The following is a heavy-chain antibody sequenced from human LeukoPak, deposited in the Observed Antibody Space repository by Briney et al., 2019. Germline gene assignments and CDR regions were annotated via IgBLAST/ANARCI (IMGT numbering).Heavy chain of an antibody. D-gene: IGHD6-13*01. V-gene: IGHV4-59*01. CDR2: IYYSGST. Sequence: SETLPLTCTVSGSSISSYYWSWIRQPPGKGLEWIGYIYYSGSTNYNPSLKSRVTISVDTSKNQFSLKLSSVTAADTAVYYCARGGGIAAGYYYGMIVGAQVTTVTVSS. CDR1: GSSISSYY. CDR3: ARGGGIAAGYYYGMIV. J-gene: IGHJ6*01.